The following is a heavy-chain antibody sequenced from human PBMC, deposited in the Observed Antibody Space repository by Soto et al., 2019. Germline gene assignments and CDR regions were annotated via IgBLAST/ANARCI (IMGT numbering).Heavy chain of an antibody. D-gene: IGHD6-13*01. CDR2: IYYSGST. CDR3: ARGSSWSSDKFDP. V-gene: IGHV4-31*03. CDR1: GGSISSGGYY. J-gene: IGHJ5*02. Sequence: QVQLQESGPGLVKTSQTLSLTCTVSGGSISSGGYYWSWIRQHPGKGLEWIGYIYYSGSTYYNPSLKSRVTISVDTSKNQFSLKLSSVTAADTAVYYCARGSSWSSDKFDPWGQGTLVTVSS.